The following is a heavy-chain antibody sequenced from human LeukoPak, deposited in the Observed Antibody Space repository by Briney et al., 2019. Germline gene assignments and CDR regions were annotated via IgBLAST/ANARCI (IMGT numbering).Heavy chain of an antibody. CDR2: IYHGGTT. Sequence: KGSETLSLTCAVSGYSIGSGYYWGWIRQPPGRGLEWIGTIYHGGTTYYNPSLTSRVTISVDTSKNQLSLKLTSVTAADTAVYYCARYSRNGVDEIGFWGQGTLVTVSS. D-gene: IGHD5-12*01. CDR3: ARYSRNGVDEIGF. J-gene: IGHJ4*02. CDR1: GYSIGSGYY. V-gene: IGHV4-38-2*01.